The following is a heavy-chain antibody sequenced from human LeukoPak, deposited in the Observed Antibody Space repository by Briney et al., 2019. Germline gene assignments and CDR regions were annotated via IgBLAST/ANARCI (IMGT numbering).Heavy chain of an antibody. CDR2: ILYSGST. J-gene: IGHJ6*02. Sequence: PSETLSLTCTVSGGSISSYYWSWIRQPPGKGLEWIGYILYSGSTNCNPSLKSRVTISVGTSKNQFSLNLSSVTAADTAIYYCARDTGYLGSNYGMDVWGQGTTVTVSS. D-gene: IGHD3-22*01. CDR1: GGSISSYY. CDR3: ARDTGYLGSNYGMDV. V-gene: IGHV4-59*01.